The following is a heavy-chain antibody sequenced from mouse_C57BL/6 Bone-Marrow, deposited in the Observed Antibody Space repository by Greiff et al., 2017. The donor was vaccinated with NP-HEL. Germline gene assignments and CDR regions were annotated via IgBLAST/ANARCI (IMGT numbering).Heavy chain of an antibody. J-gene: IGHJ3*01. CDR1: GFTFSSYA. D-gene: IGHD3-2*02. CDR3: ARELRLQAWFAY. Sequence: EVQRVESGGGLVKPGGSLKLSCAASGFTFSSYAMSWVRQTPEKRLEWVATISDGGSYTYYPDNVKGRFNISRDNAKNNLYLQMSHLKSEDTAMYYCARELRLQAWFAYWGQGTLVTVSA. V-gene: IGHV5-4*01. CDR2: ISDGGSYT.